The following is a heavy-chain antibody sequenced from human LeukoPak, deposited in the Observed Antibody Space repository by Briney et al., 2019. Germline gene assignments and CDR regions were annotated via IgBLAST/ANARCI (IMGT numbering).Heavy chain of an antibody. D-gene: IGHD3-3*01. CDR3: ARRGTYYDFWSGPDY. Sequence: GGSLRLSCAASGFTVSSNYMSWVRQAPGRGLEWVSVICGGGTYYAESVKGRFTISRDNSKNTLYLQLNSLRAEDTAVYYCARRGTYYDFWSGPDYWGQGTLVTVSS. CDR2: ICGGGT. J-gene: IGHJ4*02. CDR1: GFTVSSNY. V-gene: IGHV3-66*01.